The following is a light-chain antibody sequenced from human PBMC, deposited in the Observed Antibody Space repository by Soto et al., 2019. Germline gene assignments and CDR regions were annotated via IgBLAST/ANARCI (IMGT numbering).Light chain of an antibody. Sequence: ETVFTQSPGTLSLSPGERATLSCRASQSVNGNYLAWYQQKPGQAPRLLIYGTSSRATGIPDRFSGSGSGTGFTLTISRLEPEDFAVYYCQQCGSLPGTFGQGTKVDIK. CDR3: QQCGSLPGT. CDR1: QSVNGNY. CDR2: GTS. J-gene: IGKJ1*01. V-gene: IGKV3-20*01.